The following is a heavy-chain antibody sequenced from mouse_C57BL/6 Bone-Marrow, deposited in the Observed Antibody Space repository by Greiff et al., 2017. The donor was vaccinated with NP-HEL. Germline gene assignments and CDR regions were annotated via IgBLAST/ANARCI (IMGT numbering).Heavy chain of an antibody. Sequence: QVQLQQSGAELVRPGASVTLSCKASGYTFTDYEMHWVKQTPVHGLEWIGAIDPETGGTAYNQKFKGKAILTADKSSSTAYMELRSLTSEDSAVYYCTRWYDYDEYFDVWGTGTTVTVSS. CDR2: IDPETGGT. V-gene: IGHV1-15*01. D-gene: IGHD2-4*01. CDR1: GYTFTDYE. CDR3: TRWYDYDEYFDV. J-gene: IGHJ1*03.